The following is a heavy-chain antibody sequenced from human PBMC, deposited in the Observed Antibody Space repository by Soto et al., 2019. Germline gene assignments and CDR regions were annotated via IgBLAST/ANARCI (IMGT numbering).Heavy chain of an antibody. V-gene: IGHV3-7*01. D-gene: IGHD1-26*01. CDR3: ARVRVGASKVYFDY. CDR2: IKQDGSEK. J-gene: IGHJ4*02. Sequence: QTGGSLRLSCAASGFTFSSYWMSWVRQAPGKGLEWVANIKQDGSEKYYVDSVKGRFTISRDSAKNSLYLQMNSLRAEDTAVYYCARVRVGASKVYFDYWGQGTLVTVSS. CDR1: GFTFSSYW.